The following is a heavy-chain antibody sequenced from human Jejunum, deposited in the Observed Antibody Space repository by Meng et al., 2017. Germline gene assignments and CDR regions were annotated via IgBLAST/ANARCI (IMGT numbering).Heavy chain of an antibody. CDR3: ARDPRTNWASRFFDN. V-gene: IGHV4-4*02. J-gene: IGHJ4*02. Sequence: AAAPGLGRPSGPLSLPCAVSGGSVSTTDWWSWVRQPPGKGLEWIGEISRSGRATYNPSLKGRVTISLDRSMNLFSLKLDSVTAADAAVYYCARDPRTNWASRFFDNWGQGTLVTVSS. CDR2: ISRSGRA. D-gene: IGHD1/OR15-1a*01. CDR1: GGSVSTTDW.